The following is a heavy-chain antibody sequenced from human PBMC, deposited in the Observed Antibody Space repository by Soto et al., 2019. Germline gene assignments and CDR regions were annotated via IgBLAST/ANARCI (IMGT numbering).Heavy chain of an antibody. CDR2: IYWDDDK. J-gene: IGHJ4*02. D-gene: IGHD3-10*01. Sequence: QITLKESGPTLVKPTQTLTLTCTFSGFSLSTSGVGVGWIRQPPGKALEWLALIYWDDDKRYSPSLKSRLTITKDTSKNQVVLNTTNMDPVDTATYYCAHIISGVYGSGSSLFDYWGQGTLVTVSS. CDR1: GFSLSTSGVG. V-gene: IGHV2-5*02. CDR3: AHIISGVYGSGSSLFDY.